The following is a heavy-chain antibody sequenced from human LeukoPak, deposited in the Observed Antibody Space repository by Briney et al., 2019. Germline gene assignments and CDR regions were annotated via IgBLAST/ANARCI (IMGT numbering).Heavy chain of an antibody. CDR3: AREPPGYYSSSWQKTDY. Sequence: PGGSLRLSCSASGFTFSSYSMNWVRQAPGKGLEWASSISSSSSYIYYAAPEKGRFTISRDNTKNPLYLQMNSLRAEDTAVYYCAREPPGYYSSSWQKTDYWGQGTLVTVSS. CDR1: GFTFSSYS. CDR2: ISSSSSYI. V-gene: IGHV3-21*01. J-gene: IGHJ4*02. D-gene: IGHD6-13*01.